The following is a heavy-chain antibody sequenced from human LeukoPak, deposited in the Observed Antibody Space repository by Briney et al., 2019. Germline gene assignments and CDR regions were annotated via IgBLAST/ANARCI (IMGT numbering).Heavy chain of an antibody. CDR3: ARGPRYYSSTSCYFGY. V-gene: IGHV4-34*01. Sequence: PSETLSLTCAVYGGSFSGYYWSWIRQPPGKGLEWIGEINHSGSTNYNPSLKSRVTISVDTSKNQFSLKLSSVTAADTAVYYCARGPRYYSSTSCYFGYWGQGTLVTVSS. D-gene: IGHD2-2*01. J-gene: IGHJ4*02. CDR1: GGSFSGYY. CDR2: INHSGST.